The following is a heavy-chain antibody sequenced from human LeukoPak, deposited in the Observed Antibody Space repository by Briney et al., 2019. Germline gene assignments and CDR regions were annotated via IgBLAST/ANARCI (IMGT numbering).Heavy chain of an antibody. CDR2: INHSGST. J-gene: IGHJ4*02. CDR1: GGSFSGYY. D-gene: IGHD2-15*01. V-gene: IGHV4-34*01. Sequence: SETLSLTCAVYGGSFSGYYWSWIRQPPGKGLEWIGEINHSGSTNYNPSLKSRVTISVDTSKNQFSLKLSSVTAADTAVYYCARVSGKYSLDYWGQGTLVTVSS. CDR3: ARVSGKYSLDY.